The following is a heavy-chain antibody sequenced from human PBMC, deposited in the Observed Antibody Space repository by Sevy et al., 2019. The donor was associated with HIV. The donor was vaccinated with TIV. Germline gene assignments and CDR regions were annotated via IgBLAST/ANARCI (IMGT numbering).Heavy chain of an antibody. CDR1: GLTFTDAW. Sequence: GGSLRLSCVVSGLTFTDAWMAWVRQAPGKGLEWVGRIKSKGSGGTRDYAAPVKGRFTISRDDSKNTVYLQMNSLKTDDTAVYYCTWVTRVTEPVGVWGQGTAVTVSS. D-gene: IGHD4-4*01. V-gene: IGHV3-15*01. J-gene: IGHJ6*02. CDR2: IKSKGSGGTR. CDR3: TWVTRVTEPVGV.